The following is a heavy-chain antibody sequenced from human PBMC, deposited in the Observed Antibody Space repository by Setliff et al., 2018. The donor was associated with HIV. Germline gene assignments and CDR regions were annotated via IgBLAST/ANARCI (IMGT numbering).Heavy chain of an antibody. CDR1: GGTFSSYT. D-gene: IGHD4-4*01. Sequence: SVKVSCKASGGTFSSYTISWVRQAPGQGLEWMGGIIPIFGTTNYAQKSQGRVTITADEFTSTAYMELSSLRSEDTAVYYCAMSMTTYPVSRAFDIWGQGTMVTVSS. CDR3: AMSMTTYPVSRAFDI. J-gene: IGHJ3*02. V-gene: IGHV1-69*13. CDR2: IIPIFGTT.